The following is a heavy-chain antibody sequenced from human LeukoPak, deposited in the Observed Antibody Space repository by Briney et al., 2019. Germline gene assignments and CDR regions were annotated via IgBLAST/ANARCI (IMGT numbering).Heavy chain of an antibody. CDR2: IRYDGSNK. J-gene: IGHJ5*02. CDR1: GFTFSSYG. D-gene: IGHD2-2*01. Sequence: GGSLRLSCAASGFTFSSYGMHWVSQAPGKGLEWVAFIRYDGSNKYYADSVKGRFTISRDNSKNTLYLQMNSLRAEDTAVYYCAREQIVVVPAARFDPWGQGTLVTVSS. CDR3: AREQIVVVPAARFDP. V-gene: IGHV3-30*02.